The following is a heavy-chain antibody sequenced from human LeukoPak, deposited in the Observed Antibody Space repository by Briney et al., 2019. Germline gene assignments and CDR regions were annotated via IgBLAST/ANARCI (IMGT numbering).Heavy chain of an antibody. CDR3: ARSSPYCTNGLCYREFNY. CDR1: GYSFTTYW. CDR2: TYPGDSDT. D-gene: IGHD2-8*01. V-gene: IGHV5-51*01. Sequence: GESLKISCTASGYSFTTYWIGWVRQMPGEGLEWMGITYPGDSDTRYSPSFQGQVTLSADKSINTAYLQWSSLKASDTAMYYCARSSPYCTNGLCYREFNYWGQGTLVTVSS. J-gene: IGHJ4*02.